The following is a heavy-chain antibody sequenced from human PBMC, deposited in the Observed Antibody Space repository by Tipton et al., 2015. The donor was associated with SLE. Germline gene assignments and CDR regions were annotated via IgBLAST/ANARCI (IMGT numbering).Heavy chain of an antibody. CDR1: GFTFSSYA. CDR2: ISSNGGST. V-gene: IGHV3-64D*06. J-gene: IGHJ3*02. CDR3: VKNSSSDAFDI. D-gene: IGHD6-13*01. Sequence: SLRLSCSASGFTFSSYAMHWVRQAPGKGLEYVSAISSNGGSTYYADSVKGRFTISRDNSKNTLYLQMSSLRAEDTAVYYCVKNSSSDAFDIWGQGTMVTVSS.